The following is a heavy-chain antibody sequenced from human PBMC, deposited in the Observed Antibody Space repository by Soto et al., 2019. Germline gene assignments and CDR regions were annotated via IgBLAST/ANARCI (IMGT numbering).Heavy chain of an antibody. CDR1: GGSISSGGYY. V-gene: IGHV4-31*03. CDR2: IYYSGST. CDR3: ARVRYCSGGSCYPRFDP. Sequence: QVQLQESGPGLVKPSQTLSLTCTVSGGSISSGGYYWSWIRQHPGKGLEWIGYIYYSGSTYYNPSLKSRVTISVDTSKNQVSLKLSSVNAADTAVYYCARVRYCSGGSCYPRFDPWGQGTLVTVSS. J-gene: IGHJ5*02. D-gene: IGHD2-15*01.